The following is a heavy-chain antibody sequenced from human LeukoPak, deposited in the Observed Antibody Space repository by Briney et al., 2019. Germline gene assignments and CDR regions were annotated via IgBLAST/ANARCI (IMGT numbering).Heavy chain of an antibody. CDR2: IIPIFGTA. D-gene: IGHD2-2*01. Sequence: TVKVCCEASGGTFSSYAISWVRQAPGQGLEWMGGIIPIFGTANYAQKFQGRVTITADESTSTAYMELSSLRSEDTAEYYCARGLDCSSTSCYWGYWGQGTLVTVSS. CDR3: ARGLDCSSTSCYWGY. V-gene: IGHV1-69*13. CDR1: GGTFSSYA. J-gene: IGHJ4*02.